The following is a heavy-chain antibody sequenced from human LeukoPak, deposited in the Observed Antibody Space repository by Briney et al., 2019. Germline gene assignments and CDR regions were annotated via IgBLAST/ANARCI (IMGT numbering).Heavy chain of an antibody. J-gene: IGHJ4*02. CDR3: AKDLRDIVVVVAAMIFVS. Sequence: PGGSLRLSCAASGFTFSSYAMSWVRQAPGKGLEWVSGISGSGGSTYYADSVKGRFTISRDNSKNTLNLQMNSLRAEDTAVYYCAKDLRDIVVVVAAMIFVSWGQGTLVTVSS. CDR1: GFTFSSYA. CDR2: ISGSGGST. D-gene: IGHD2-15*01. V-gene: IGHV3-23*01.